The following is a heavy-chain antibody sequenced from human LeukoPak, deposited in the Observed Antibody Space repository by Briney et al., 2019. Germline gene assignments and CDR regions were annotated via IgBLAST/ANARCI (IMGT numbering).Heavy chain of an antibody. CDR1: ENTLNNYG. CDR3: ANRGVVIRVILVGFHKEAYYFDS. J-gene: IGHJ4*02. D-gene: IGHD3-22*01. V-gene: IGHV3-23*01. CDR2: IPGSGGGR. Sequence: GGSLRLSCAVSENTLNNYGMSWLRQAPGKGLEWVAGIPGSGGGRNYADSVRGRFTISRDNSKNTLYRHMSSLRAEDTAVYFCANRGVVIRVILVGFHKEAYYFDSWGEGALVTVSS.